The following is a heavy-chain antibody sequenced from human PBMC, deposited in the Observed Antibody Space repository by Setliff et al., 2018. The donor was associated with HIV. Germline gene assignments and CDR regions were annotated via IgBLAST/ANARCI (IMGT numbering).Heavy chain of an antibody. V-gene: IGHV4-4*08. CDR2: IYSSGTT. Sequence: PSETLSLTCTVSGGSISNYYWSWVRQPPGKGLEWIGYIYSSGTTDYNASLKSRVTMSVDTSKNQFSVKLSSVTAADTAIYYCATLNFSLNWFDPWGQGTPVTVSS. CDR3: ATLNFSLNWFDP. CDR1: GGSISNYY. J-gene: IGHJ5*02.